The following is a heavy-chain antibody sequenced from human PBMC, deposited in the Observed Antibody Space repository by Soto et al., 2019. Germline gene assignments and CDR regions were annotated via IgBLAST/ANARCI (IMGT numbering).Heavy chain of an antibody. CDR3: ARARIMGGVIVSFDY. D-gene: IGHD3-16*02. J-gene: IGHJ4*02. CDR1: GYTYTSYD. V-gene: IGHV1-8*01. CDR2: MNPNSGNT. Sequence: ASVKVSCTDSGYTYTSYDSNWVRQATGQGLEWMGWMNPNSGNTGYAQKFQGRVTMTRNTSISTAYMELSSLRSEDTAVYYCARARIMGGVIVSFDYWGQGTLVTVSS.